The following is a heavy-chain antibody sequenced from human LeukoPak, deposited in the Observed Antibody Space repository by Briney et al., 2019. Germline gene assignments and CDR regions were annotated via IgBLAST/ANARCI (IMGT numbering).Heavy chain of an antibody. J-gene: IGHJ5*02. CDR2: IKQDGSAE. D-gene: IGHD3-10*02. Sequence: GGSLRLSXAASGFPFTTYWMGWVRQAPGKGLEWLANIKQDGSAEHYADSVRGRFTISRDNAKISLFLQMNSLTAEDTAVYYCARDAGYYVHDLWGQGTLVTVSS. CDR1: GFPFTTYW. CDR3: ARDAGYYVHDL. V-gene: IGHV3-7*01.